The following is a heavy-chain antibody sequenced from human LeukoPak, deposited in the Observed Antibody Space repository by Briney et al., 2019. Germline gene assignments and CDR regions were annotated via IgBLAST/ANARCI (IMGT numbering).Heavy chain of an antibody. J-gene: IGHJ4*02. V-gene: IGHV4-59*08. CDR2: LYYSGGT. Sequence: SETLSLTCTVSGGSITGYYWSWIRQPPGKGLECIGYLYYSGGTDYNRSLKSRVTMSVDTSKNQFSLKLRFVTAADTAVYYCARRADYFSTTGYDKFDYWGQGSLVTVSS. CDR1: GGSITGYY. CDR3: ARRADYFSTTGYDKFDY. D-gene: IGHD3-9*01.